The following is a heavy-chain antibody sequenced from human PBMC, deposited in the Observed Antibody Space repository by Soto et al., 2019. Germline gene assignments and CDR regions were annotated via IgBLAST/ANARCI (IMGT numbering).Heavy chain of an antibody. CDR1: GFPFSNYA. CDR3: AKVTVPFLEWVARYDFDY. J-gene: IGHJ4*02. V-gene: IGHV3-23*01. Sequence: EVQLLESGGGLVQPGGSLRLSCVGSGFPFSNYAMTWVRQAPGKGLEWVSVISGSGNNTYQADAVKGRFTISRDNSKNTLYLQMSSLRAEDSAVYFCAKVTVPFLEWVARYDFDYWGQGTLVTVSS. CDR2: ISGSGNNT. D-gene: IGHD3-3*02.